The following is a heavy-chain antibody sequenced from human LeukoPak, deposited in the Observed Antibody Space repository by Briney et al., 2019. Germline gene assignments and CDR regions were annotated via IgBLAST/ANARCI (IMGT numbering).Heavy chain of an antibody. J-gene: IGHJ6*02. Sequence: ASVKVSCKASGGTFSSYAISWVRQAPGQGLEWMGRIIPILGIANYAQKFQGRVTITADKSTSTAYMELSSLRSEDTAVYYCAKDRPLYGMDVWGQGTTVTVSS. CDR1: GGTFSSYA. V-gene: IGHV1-69*04. CDR3: AKDRPLYGMDV. CDR2: IIPILGIA.